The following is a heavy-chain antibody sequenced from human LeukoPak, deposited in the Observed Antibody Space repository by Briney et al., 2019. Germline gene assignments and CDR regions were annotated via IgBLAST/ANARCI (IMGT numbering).Heavy chain of an antibody. J-gene: IGHJ6*03. V-gene: IGHV4-59*01. Sequence: PSETLSLTCTVSGGSLSYYYWSWIRQPPGKGLEWIGYFSSSGGTNYNPSLKSRLTISVDTSKNQVSLNLRSVTAADAAVYYCAKGSYCSGGDRYGYYMDVWGKGTTVAVSS. D-gene: IGHD2-15*01. CDR2: FSSSGGT. CDR3: AKGSYCSGGDRYGYYMDV. CDR1: GGSLSYYY.